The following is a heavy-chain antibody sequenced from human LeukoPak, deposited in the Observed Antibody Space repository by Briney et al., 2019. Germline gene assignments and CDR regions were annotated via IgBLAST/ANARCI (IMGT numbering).Heavy chain of an antibody. Sequence: ASVKVSCKASGYTFTGYYMHWVRQAPGQGLEWMGWINPNSGGTNYAQKLQGRVTMTTDTSTSTAYMELRSLRSDDTAVYYCARDPYYDSSGYTYFDYWGQGTLVTVSS. CDR2: INPNSGGT. CDR3: ARDPYYDSSGYTYFDY. D-gene: IGHD3-22*01. J-gene: IGHJ4*02. CDR1: GYTFTGYY. V-gene: IGHV1-2*02.